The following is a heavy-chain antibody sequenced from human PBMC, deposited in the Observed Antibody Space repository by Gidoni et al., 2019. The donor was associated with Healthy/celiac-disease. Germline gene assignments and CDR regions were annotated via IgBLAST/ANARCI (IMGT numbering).Heavy chain of an antibody. CDR2: INWNGGST. D-gene: IGHD3-9*01. Sequence: EVQLVESGGGVVRPGGSLRLSCAASGFTFEDYGMSCVRQAPGKGLEWVSSINWNGGSTGYADSVKGRFTISRDNAKNSLYLQMNSLRAEDTALYHCARTMYYDILTGYSGDYFDYWGQGTLVTVSS. CDR3: ARTMYYDILTGYSGDYFDY. J-gene: IGHJ4*02. V-gene: IGHV3-20*01. CDR1: GFTFEDYG.